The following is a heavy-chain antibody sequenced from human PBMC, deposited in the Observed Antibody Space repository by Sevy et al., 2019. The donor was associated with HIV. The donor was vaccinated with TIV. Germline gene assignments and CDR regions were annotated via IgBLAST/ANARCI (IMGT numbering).Heavy chain of an antibody. J-gene: IGHJ4*02. CDR2: ISGSGGST. Sequence: GGSLRLSCAASAFTLSSYAMSWVRQAPGKGLEWASAISGSGGSTYYADSVKGRFTISRDNSKNTLFLQMSSLRAEDTAVYYCAKERDYDFWSGFDYWGPGTLVTVSS. V-gene: IGHV3-23*01. D-gene: IGHD3-3*01. CDR1: AFTLSSYA. CDR3: AKERDYDFWSGFDY.